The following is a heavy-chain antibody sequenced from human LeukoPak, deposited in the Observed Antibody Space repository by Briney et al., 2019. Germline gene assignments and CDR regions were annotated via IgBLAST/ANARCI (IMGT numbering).Heavy chain of an antibody. V-gene: IGHV4-59*01. CDR1: GGSISSYY. CDR3: AREGPGTNYDY. CDR2: IYYSGST. Sequence: SETLSLTCTVSGGSISSYYWSWIRQPPGKGPEWIGYIYYSGSTNYNPSLKSRVTISVDTSKNQFSLKLSSVTAADTAVYYCAREGPGTNYDYWGQGTLVTVSS. J-gene: IGHJ4*02.